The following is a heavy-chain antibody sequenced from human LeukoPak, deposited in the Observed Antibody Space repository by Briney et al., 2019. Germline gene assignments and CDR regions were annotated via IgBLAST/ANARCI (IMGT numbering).Heavy chain of an antibody. V-gene: IGHV5-51*01. CDR3: ARGKYDPRRSSPHAAVYFDY. CDR2: IYPGDSYT. J-gene: IGHJ4*02. D-gene: IGHD3-3*01. CDR1: GYSFTSYW. Sequence: GESLKISCKGPGYSFTSYWIGWVRQLPGKGLEGMGIIYPGDSYTRYSPSFHGQVAISADKSISTAYLQWSSLKASDTAMYYCARGKYDPRRSSPHAAVYFDYCGQGTLVTASS.